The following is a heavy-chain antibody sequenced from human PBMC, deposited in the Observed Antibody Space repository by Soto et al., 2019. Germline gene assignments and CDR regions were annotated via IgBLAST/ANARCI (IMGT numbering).Heavy chain of an antibody. CDR2: MNPNSGNT. V-gene: IGHV1-8*01. Sequence: ASVKVSCKASGYTFTSYDINWVRQATGQGLEWMGWMNPNSGNTGYAQKFQGRVTMTRNTSISTAYMELSSLRSEDTAVYYCARGLRDSDAFDIWGQGTMVPVAS. CDR1: GYTFTSYD. J-gene: IGHJ3*02. CDR3: ARGLRDSDAFDI. D-gene: IGHD5-18*01.